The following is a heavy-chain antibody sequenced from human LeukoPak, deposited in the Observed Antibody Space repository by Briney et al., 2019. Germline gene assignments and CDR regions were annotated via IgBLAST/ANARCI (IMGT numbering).Heavy chain of an antibody. CDR2: ISSSSSTI. CDR1: GFTFSSYS. Sequence: PGGSLRLSCAASGFTFSSYSMNWVRQAPGKGLEWVSYISSSSSTIYYADSVKGRFTISRDNAKNSLYLQMNSLRAEDTAVYYCARDVKLRYFDWLYDYWGQGTLVTVSS. D-gene: IGHD3-9*01. CDR3: ARDVKLRYFDWLYDY. V-gene: IGHV3-48*04. J-gene: IGHJ4*02.